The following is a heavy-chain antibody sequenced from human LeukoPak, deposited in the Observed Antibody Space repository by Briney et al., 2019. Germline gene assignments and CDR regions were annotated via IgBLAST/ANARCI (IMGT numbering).Heavy chain of an antibody. J-gene: IGHJ4*02. V-gene: IGHV3-30*18. CDR2: ISYDESNK. D-gene: IGHD6-13*01. Sequence: GGSLRLSCAASGFTFSGFGMHWVRQAPGKGLEWVAVISYDESNKYYADSVKGRFTISRDNSKNTVFLQMNSLRAEDTAVYFCAKDRSIAAGGTVSEIDNWGQGTLVTVSS. CDR1: GFTFSGFG. CDR3: AKDRSIAAGGTVSEIDN.